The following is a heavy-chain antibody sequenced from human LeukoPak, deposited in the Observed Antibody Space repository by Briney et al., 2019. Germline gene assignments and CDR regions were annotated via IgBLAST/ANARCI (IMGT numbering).Heavy chain of an antibody. CDR1: GFTFSSYA. V-gene: IGHV3-23*01. D-gene: IGHD3-3*01. J-gene: IGHJ3*02. Sequence: GGSLRLSCAASGFTFSSYAMSWVRQAPGKGLEWVSAISGSGGSTYYADSVKGRFTISRDNSKNTLYLQMNSLRAEDTAVYYCAKVTIFGVVSDDAFDIWGQGTMVTVSS. CDR2: ISGSGGST. CDR3: AKVTIFGVVSDDAFDI.